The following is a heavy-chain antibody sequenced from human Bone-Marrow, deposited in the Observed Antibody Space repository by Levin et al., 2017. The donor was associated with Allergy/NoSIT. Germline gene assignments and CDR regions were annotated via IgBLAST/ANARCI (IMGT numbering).Heavy chain of an antibody. D-gene: IGHD5-24*01. V-gene: IGHV3-30*04. CDR1: GFTFSSYA. Sequence: GESLKISCAASGFTFSSYAMHWVRQAPGKGLEWVAVISYDGSNKYYADSVKGRFTISRDNSKNTLYLQMNSLRAEDTAVYYCAREEMATMAWDFDYWGQGTLVTVSS. J-gene: IGHJ4*02. CDR2: ISYDGSNK. CDR3: AREEMATMAWDFDY.